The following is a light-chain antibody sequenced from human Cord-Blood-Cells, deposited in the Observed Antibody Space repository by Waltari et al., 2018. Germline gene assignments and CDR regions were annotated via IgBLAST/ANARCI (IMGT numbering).Light chain of an antibody. CDR3: SSYTSSSTLVV. Sequence: QSALTQPASVPGSPGQSITLSCTGTSSDVGGYTYVSWYQQHPGKAPKLMIYEVSNRPSGVSNRFSGSKSGNTASLTISGLQAEDEADYYCSSYTSSSTLVVFGGGTKLTVL. CDR2: EVS. CDR1: SSDVGGYTY. J-gene: IGLJ2*01. V-gene: IGLV2-14*01.